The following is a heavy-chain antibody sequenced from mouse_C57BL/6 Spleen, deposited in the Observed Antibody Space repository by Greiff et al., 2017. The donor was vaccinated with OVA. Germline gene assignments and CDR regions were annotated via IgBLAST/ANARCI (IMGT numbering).Heavy chain of an antibody. CDR3: ARSGWEGYYYAMDY. CDR1: GYTFTSYW. Sequence: QVQLQQPGAELVKPGASVKLSCKASGYTFTSYWMHWVKQRPGQGLEWIGMIHPNSGSTNYNEKFKSKATLTVDKSSSTAYMQLSSLTSEDSAVYYCARSGWEGYYYAMDYWGQGTSVTVSS. J-gene: IGHJ4*01. D-gene: IGHD3-1*01. V-gene: IGHV1-64*01. CDR2: IHPNSGST.